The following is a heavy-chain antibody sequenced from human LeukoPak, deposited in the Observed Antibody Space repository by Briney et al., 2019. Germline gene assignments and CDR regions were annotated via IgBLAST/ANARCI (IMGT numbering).Heavy chain of an antibody. CDR2: INPNSGGT. J-gene: IGHJ5*02. V-gene: IGHV1-2*02. CDR3: ARDAPLTHIVVVTAQPTNWFDP. CDR1: GYTFVNFG. D-gene: IGHD2-21*02. Sequence: GASVKVSCKASGYTFVNFGLIWVRQAPGQGLEWMGWINPNSGGTNYAQKFQGRVTMTRDTSISTAYMELSRLRSDDTAVYYCARDAPLTHIVVVTAQPTNWFDPWGQGTLVTVSS.